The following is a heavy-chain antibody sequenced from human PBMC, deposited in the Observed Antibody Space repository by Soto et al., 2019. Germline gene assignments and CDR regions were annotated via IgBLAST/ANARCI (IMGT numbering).Heavy chain of an antibody. CDR1: GGSFSGYY. Sequence: PSETLSLTWAVYGGSFSGYYWSWIRQPPGKGLEWIGEINHSGSTNYNPSLKSRVTISVDTSKNQFSLKLSSVTAADTAVYYWVSKKVRSYYDFWSGSYDYYYGMYVLGTGTTVS. CDR2: INHSGST. CDR3: VSKKVRSYYDFWSGSYDYYYGMYV. D-gene: IGHD3-3*01. J-gene: IGHJ6*04. V-gene: IGHV4-34*01.